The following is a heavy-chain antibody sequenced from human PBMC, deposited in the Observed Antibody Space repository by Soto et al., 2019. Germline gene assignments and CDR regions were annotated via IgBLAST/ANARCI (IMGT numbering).Heavy chain of an antibody. CDR3: ARAEGVWTGFDY. J-gene: IGHJ4*02. CDR1: GGSISSGGYS. D-gene: IGHD3-10*01. V-gene: IGHV4-30-2*01. CDR2: IYHSGST. Sequence: NPSETLSLTCAVSGGSISSGGYSWSWIRQPPGKGLEWIGYIYHSGSTYYNPSLKSRVTISVDRSKNQFSLKLSSVTAADTAVYYCARAEGVWTGFDYWGQGTLATVSS.